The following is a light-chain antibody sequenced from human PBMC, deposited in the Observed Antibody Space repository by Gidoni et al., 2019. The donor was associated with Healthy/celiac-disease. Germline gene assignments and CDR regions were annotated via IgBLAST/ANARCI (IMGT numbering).Light chain of an antibody. Sequence: IVSTQSPGTLSLSPGERATLSCRASQSVNSSYLAWYQQKPGQAPRLLIYGASSRATGIPDRFSGSGSGTDFTLTISRLEPEDFAVYYCQQLNTFXQXTKLEIK. CDR3: QQLNT. V-gene: IGKV3-20*01. J-gene: IGKJ2*01. CDR2: GAS. CDR1: QSVNSSY.